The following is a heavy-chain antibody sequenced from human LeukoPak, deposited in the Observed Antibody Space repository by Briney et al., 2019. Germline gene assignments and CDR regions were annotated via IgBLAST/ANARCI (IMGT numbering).Heavy chain of an antibody. Sequence: GGSLRLSCAASGFMFSSNWMSWVRLAPGKGLEWVANIKEDGTETYYVDSVKGRFTISRDNAKNPLYLQMNSLRVEDTAVYYCAKEGRSLQTYWGQGTLVTVSS. V-gene: IGHV3-7*03. J-gene: IGHJ4*02. CDR1: GFMFSSNW. D-gene: IGHD5-24*01. CDR3: AKEGRSLQTY. CDR2: IKEDGTET.